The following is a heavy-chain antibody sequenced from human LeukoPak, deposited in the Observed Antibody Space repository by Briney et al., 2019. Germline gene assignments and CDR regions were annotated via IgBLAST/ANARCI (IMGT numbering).Heavy chain of an antibody. J-gene: IGHJ6*03. D-gene: IGHD1-7*01. CDR1: GYTFTSYY. V-gene: IGHV1-46*01. CDR2: INPSGGST. CDR3: ARAELLAYYMDV. Sequence: ASVKVSCKASGYTFTSYYMHWVRQAPGQGLEWMGIINPSGGSTSYAQKFQGRVTMTRDTSTSTVYMELSSLRSDDTAVYYCARAELLAYYMDVWGKGTTVTVSS.